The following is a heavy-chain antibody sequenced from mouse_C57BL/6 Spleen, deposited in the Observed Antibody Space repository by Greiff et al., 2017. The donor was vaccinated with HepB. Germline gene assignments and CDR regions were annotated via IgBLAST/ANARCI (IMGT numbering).Heavy chain of an antibody. Sequence: EVQLQQSGPELVKPGASVKISCKASGYTFTDYYMNWVKQSHGKSLEWIGDINPNNGGTSYNQKFKGKATLTVDKSSSTAYMELRSLTSEDSAVYYCARGTLIYYGSSYGHCFDYWGQGTTLTVSS. J-gene: IGHJ2*01. CDR1: GYTFTDYY. D-gene: IGHD1-1*01. CDR3: ARGTLIYYGSSYGHCFDY. CDR2: INPNNGGT. V-gene: IGHV1-26*01.